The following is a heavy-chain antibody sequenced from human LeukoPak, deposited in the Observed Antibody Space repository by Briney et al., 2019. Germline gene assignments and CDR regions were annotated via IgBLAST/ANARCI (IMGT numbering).Heavy chain of an antibody. CDR1: GFTVSGNY. J-gene: IGHJ4*02. CDR2: IHRGGNT. Sequence: PGGSLRLSCAASGFTVSGNYMSWVRQAPGKGLEWLSVIHRGGNTYYADSVKGRFTISRDSSKNTVFLQMDSPRAEDTAVYYCARDPGYGLGVDYGDYWGQGTLVTVSS. D-gene: IGHD3-10*01. V-gene: IGHV3-66*01. CDR3: ARDPGYGLGVDYGDY.